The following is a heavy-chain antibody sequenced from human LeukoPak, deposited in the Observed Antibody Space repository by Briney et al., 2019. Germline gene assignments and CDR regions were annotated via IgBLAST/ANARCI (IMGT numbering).Heavy chain of an antibody. CDR1: GFTISSYW. CDR2: VDPDGSGK. D-gene: IGHD7-27*01. Sequence: GGSLRLSCAASGFTISSYWMNWVRRAPGKGLEWVANVDPDGSGKYYIDSVKGRFTVSRDNAKNSLYLQMTSLRAEDTANYYCLSWGVDHPWGQGTLVTVSS. J-gene: IGHJ5*02. V-gene: IGHV3-7*01. CDR3: LSWGVDHP.